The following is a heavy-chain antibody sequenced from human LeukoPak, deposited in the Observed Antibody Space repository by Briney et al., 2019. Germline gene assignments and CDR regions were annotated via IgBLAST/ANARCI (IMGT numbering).Heavy chain of an antibody. Sequence: SETLSLTCTVSGDSISSSRYFWGWIRQPPGKGLEWIGSIYYSGSTYYNPSLKSRVTISVDTSKNQFSLKLTSVTAADTAVYYCARTTEGGYTYGYFYYYYMDVWGKGTTVTISS. V-gene: IGHV4-39*07. J-gene: IGHJ6*03. D-gene: IGHD5-18*01. CDR2: IYYSGST. CDR1: GDSISSSRYF. CDR3: ARTTEGGYTYGYFYYYYMDV.